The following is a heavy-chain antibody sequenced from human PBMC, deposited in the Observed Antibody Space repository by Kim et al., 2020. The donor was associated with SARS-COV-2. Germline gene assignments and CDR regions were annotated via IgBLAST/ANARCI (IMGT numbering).Heavy chain of an antibody. D-gene: IGHD2-8*01. CDR3: AKVSMVEDANWFDP. Sequence: ASVKVSCKASGYTFANHGITWVRQAPGQGLEWMGWINVHNGNTNYAQRAQGRVMMTTDTATNTAYMELRSLRSDDTAVYYCAKVSMVEDANWFDPWGQGTLVTVSS. V-gene: IGHV1-18*01. CDR1: GYTFANHG. CDR2: INVHNGNT. J-gene: IGHJ5*02.